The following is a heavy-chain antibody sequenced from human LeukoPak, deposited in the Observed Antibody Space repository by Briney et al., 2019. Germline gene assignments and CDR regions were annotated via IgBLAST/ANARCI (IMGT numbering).Heavy chain of an antibody. CDR3: AKDSIHSGYDHFDY. J-gene: IGHJ4*02. CDR2: ISWNSGSI. D-gene: IGHD5-12*01. Sequence: PGGSLRLSCAASGFTFDDYAMHWVRQAPGKGLEWVSGISWNSGSIGYADSVKGRFTISRDNAKNPLYLQMNSLRAEDTALYYCAKDSIHSGYDHFDYWGQGTLVTVSS. V-gene: IGHV3-9*01. CDR1: GFTFDDYA.